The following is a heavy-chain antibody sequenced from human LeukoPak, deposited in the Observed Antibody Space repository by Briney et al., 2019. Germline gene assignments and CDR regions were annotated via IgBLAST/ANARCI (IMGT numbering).Heavy chain of an antibody. Sequence: GRSLRLSCAASGFTFDDYAIHWVRQAPGKGLEWVSGISWNSGSIGYADSVKGRFTISRDNAKNSLYLQMNSLRAEDTALYYCAKASGGRPSSPTDYWGQGTLVTVSS. CDR2: ISWNSGSI. CDR1: GFTFDDYA. CDR3: AKASGGRPSSPTDY. D-gene: IGHD2-15*01. V-gene: IGHV3-9*01. J-gene: IGHJ4*02.